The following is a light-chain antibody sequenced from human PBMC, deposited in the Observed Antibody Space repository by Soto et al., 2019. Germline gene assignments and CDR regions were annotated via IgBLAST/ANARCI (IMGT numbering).Light chain of an antibody. CDR3: QPYGSSPYT. V-gene: IGKV3-20*01. CDR2: GAS. J-gene: IGKJ2*01. Sequence: EIVLTQSPGTLSLSPGERATLSCRAGQSVSSSYLAWYQQKPGQTPRLLIYGASSRATGIPDRFSGSGSGTDFTLTISRQEPEDFAVYYCQPYGSSPYTFGQGTKLEIK. CDR1: QSVSSSY.